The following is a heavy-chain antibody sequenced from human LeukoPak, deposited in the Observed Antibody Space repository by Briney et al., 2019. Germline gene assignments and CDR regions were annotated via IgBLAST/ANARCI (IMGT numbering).Heavy chain of an antibody. CDR1: GYSISSGYY. J-gene: IGHJ4*02. V-gene: IGHV4-38-2*02. D-gene: IGHD6-13*01. Sequence: SETLSLTGTVSGYSISSGYYWGWIRQPPGKWLEWIGSIYHSVSTYYNPSLKTRVTISLDTSTNQFSLKLTSVTAGDTAVYYCARDLIAIAAAGTGKYYFVYWGQGTLVTVSS. CDR2: IYHSVST. CDR3: ARDLIAIAAAGTGKYYFVY.